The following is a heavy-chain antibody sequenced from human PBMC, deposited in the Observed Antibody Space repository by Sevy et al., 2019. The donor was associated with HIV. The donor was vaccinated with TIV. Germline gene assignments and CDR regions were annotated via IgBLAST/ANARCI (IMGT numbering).Heavy chain of an antibody. CDR2: ISGGDDST. J-gene: IGHJ3*02. V-gene: IGHV3-23*01. CDR3: AKDLAFIVGDAFDI. CDR1: GFTFSSYS. Sequence: GGSLRLSCAASGFTFSSYSMTWVRQAPGKGLQWVSAISGGDDSTYYADSVKGRFTISRDNSKNTLYLQMNSLRAEDTAVYYCAKDLAFIVGDAFDIWGQGTLVTVSS. D-gene: IGHD1-26*01.